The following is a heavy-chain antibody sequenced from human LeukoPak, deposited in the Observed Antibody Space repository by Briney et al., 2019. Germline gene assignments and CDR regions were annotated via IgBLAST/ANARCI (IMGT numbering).Heavy chain of an antibody. V-gene: IGHV3-30*18. CDR3: AKDVDSYGFGGSFDY. D-gene: IGHD5-18*01. Sequence: GPSPTLNCPAAGLPFSRYGMNWVRQAQGKKQKWVAVISYDGSNKYYADSVKGRFTISRDNSKNTLYLQMNSLRAEDTAVYYCAKDVDSYGFGGSFDYWGQGTLVTVSS. J-gene: IGHJ4*02. CDR2: ISYDGSNK. CDR1: GLPFSRYG.